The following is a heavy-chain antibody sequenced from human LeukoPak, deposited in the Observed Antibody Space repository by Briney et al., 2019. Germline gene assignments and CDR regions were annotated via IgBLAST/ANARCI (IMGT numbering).Heavy chain of an antibody. CDR2: ISAYNGNT. V-gene: IGHV1-18*01. Sequence: ASVKVSCKASGYTFISYGISWVRQAPGQGLEWMGWISAYNGNTNYAQKLQGRVTMTTDTSTSTAYMGLRSLRSDDTAVYYCARDQAAAGMGWFDPWGQGTLVTVSS. D-gene: IGHD6-13*01. CDR3: ARDQAAAGMGWFDP. CDR1: GYTFISYG. J-gene: IGHJ5*02.